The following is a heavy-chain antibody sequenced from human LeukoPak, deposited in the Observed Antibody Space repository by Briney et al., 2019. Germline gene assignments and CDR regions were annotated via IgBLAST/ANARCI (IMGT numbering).Heavy chain of an antibody. Sequence: SETLSLTCAVYGGSFSGYYWSWIRQPPGKGLEWIGEINHSGSTNYNPSLKSRVTISVDTSKNQFSLKLSSVTAADTAVYYCARGPLQPKGGIEYWGQGTLVTVSS. J-gene: IGHJ4*02. CDR3: ARGPLQPKGGIEY. V-gene: IGHV4-34*01. CDR1: GGSFSGYY. D-gene: IGHD3-16*01. CDR2: INHSGST.